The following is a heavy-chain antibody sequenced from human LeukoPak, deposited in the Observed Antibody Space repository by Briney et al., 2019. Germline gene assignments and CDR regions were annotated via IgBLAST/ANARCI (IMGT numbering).Heavy chain of an antibody. J-gene: IGHJ5*02. Sequence: GGSLRLSCAASGFTFSSYAMSWVRQAPGKGLEWVSAISGSGGSTYYADSVKGRFTISRDNSKNTLYLQMNSLRAEDTAVYYCAKDLRAGYSYVNWFDPWGQGTLVTVSS. CDR3: AKDLRAGYSYVNWFDP. CDR1: GFTFSSYA. D-gene: IGHD5-18*01. CDR2: ISGSGGST. V-gene: IGHV3-23*01.